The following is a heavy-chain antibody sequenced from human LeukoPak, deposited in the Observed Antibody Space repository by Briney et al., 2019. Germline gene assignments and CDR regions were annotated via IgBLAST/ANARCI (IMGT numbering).Heavy chain of an antibody. J-gene: IGHJ4*02. V-gene: IGHV4-4*07. CDR1: GYSISSSY. Sequence: SETLSLTCTVSGYSISSSYWSWIRQPAGKGLEWIGRFYTSGSANYNPSLKSRVTISVDTSKNQLSLNLRSVTAADTAVYYCARRNNGWYGYLDYWGQGTLVTVSS. D-gene: IGHD6-19*01. CDR2: FYTSGSA. CDR3: ARRNNGWYGYLDY.